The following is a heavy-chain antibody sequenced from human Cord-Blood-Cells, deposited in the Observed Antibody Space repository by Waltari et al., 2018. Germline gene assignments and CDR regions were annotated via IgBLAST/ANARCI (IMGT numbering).Heavy chain of an antibody. D-gene: IGHD3-3*01. CDR3: ARVTDFWSGYYYGMDV. V-gene: IGHV4-34*04. CDR2: INHSGST. Sequence: VQLQQWGAGLLKPSETLSLTCAVYGGSFSGYYWSWIRPPPGKGLEWIGEINHSGSTNNNPSLKSRGTISVDTSKNQFSLKLSSVTAADTAVYYCARVTDFWSGYYYGMDVWGQGTTVTVSS. CDR1: GGSFSGYY. J-gene: IGHJ6*02.